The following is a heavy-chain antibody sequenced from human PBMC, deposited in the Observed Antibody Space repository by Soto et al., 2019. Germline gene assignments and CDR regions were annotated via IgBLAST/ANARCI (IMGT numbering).Heavy chain of an antibody. CDR2: INPNSGGT. CDR3: AFHSSSSLYFQH. V-gene: IGHV1-2*02. J-gene: IGHJ1*01. CDR1: GYTFTGYY. D-gene: IGHD6-6*01. Sequence: ASLKVSCKASGYTFTGYYMHWVRQAPGQGLEWMGWINPNSGGTNYAQKFQGRVTMTRDTSISTAYMELSRLRSDDTAVYYCAFHSSSSLYFQHWGQGTLVTVSS.